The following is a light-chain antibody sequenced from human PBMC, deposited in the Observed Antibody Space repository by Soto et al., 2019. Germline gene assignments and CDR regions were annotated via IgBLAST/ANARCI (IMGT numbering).Light chain of an antibody. Sequence: DIQMTQSPSSLSASVGDRVTITCRASQSISSYLNWYQQKPGKAPKLLIYAASSLQSGVPSRFSRSGSGTDFTLTISSLQPEDFATYYCQQSYSTPITVGQGTRLEIK. CDR3: QQSYSTPIT. V-gene: IGKV1-39*01. J-gene: IGKJ5*01. CDR2: AAS. CDR1: QSISSY.